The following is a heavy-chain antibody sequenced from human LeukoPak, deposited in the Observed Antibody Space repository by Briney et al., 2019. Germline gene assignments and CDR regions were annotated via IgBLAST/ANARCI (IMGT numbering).Heavy chain of an antibody. D-gene: IGHD3-3*01. V-gene: IGHV4-59*01. CDR3: ARANLAYYDFWKEGMDV. CDR2: IYYSGST. Sequence: SETLSLTCTVSGGSISSYYWSWIRQPPEKGLEWIGYIYYSGSTNYNPSLKSRVTISVDTSKNQFSLKLSSVTAADTAVYYCARANLAYYDFWKEGMDVWGQGTTVTVSS. CDR1: GGSISSYY. J-gene: IGHJ6*02.